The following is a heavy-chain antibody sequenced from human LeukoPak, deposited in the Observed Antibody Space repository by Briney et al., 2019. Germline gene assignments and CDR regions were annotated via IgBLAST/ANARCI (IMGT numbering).Heavy chain of an antibody. CDR3: AKEVTIFGVVTPYDY. J-gene: IGHJ4*02. CDR2: ISGSGGST. D-gene: IGHD3-3*01. Sequence: AGGSLRLSCAASGFTFSSYAMSWVRQAPGKGLEWVSAISGSGGSTYYADSVKGRFTISRDNSKNTLYLQMNSLRAEDTAVYYCAKEVTIFGVVTPYDYWGQGTLVTVSS. CDR1: GFTFSSYA. V-gene: IGHV3-23*01.